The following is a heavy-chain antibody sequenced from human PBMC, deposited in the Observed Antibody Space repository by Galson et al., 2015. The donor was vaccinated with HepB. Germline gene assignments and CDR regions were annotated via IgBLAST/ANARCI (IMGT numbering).Heavy chain of an antibody. CDR2: INPSGGST. D-gene: IGHD6-13*01. CDR3: ARETYSSSWSKRDAFDI. J-gene: IGHJ3*02. CDR1: GYTFTSYY. V-gene: IGHV1-46*01. Sequence: SVKVSCKASGYTFTSYYMHWVRQAPGQGLEWMGIINPSGGSTSYAQKFQGRVTMTRDTSTSTVYMELSSLRSEDTAVYYCARETYSSSWSKRDAFDIWGQGTMVTVSS.